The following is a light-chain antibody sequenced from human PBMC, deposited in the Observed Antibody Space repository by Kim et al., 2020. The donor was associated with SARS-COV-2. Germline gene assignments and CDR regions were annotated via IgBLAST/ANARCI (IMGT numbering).Light chain of an antibody. J-gene: IGLJ2*01. V-gene: IGLV1-47*01. Sequence: QSVLTQPPSASGPPGQRVTISCSGSSSNIGSNYVSWYQQLPGTAPKVLIYRNNQRPSGVPDRFSGSKSGTSASLAISGLRSEDEADYYCAAWDASLSGHVVFGGGTKVTVL. CDR1: SSNIGSNY. CDR2: RNN. CDR3: AAWDASLSGHVV.